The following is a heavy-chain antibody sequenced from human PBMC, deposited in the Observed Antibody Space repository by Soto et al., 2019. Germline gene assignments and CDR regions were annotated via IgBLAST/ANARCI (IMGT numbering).Heavy chain of an antibody. V-gene: IGHV1-3*01. D-gene: IGHD1-1*01. CDR1: GYTFTTHA. J-gene: IGHJ6*02. Sequence: ASVKVSCKASGYTFTTHAMHWVRQAPGQSLEWMGWINGGTGQTKHSQRFQGRVNITRDTSASTAYMELSSLRSEDTAVYYCARGKGMEENYYYYGLDIWGQGTTVTSP. CDR3: ARGKGMEENYYYYGLDI. CDR2: INGGTGQT.